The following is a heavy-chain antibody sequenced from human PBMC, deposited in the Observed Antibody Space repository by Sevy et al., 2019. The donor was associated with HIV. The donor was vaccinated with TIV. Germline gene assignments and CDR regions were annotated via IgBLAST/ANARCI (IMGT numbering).Heavy chain of an antibody. J-gene: IGHJ4*02. V-gene: IGHV4-59*01. CDR3: ARVVAPYDFWSGYYSYYFDY. CDR2: IYYSGST. Sequence: GSLRLSCTVSGGSISSYYWSWIRQPPGKGLEWIGYIYYSGSTNYNPSLKSRVTISVDTSKNQFSLKLSSVTAADTAVYYCARVVAPYDFWSGYYSYYFDYWGQGTLVTVSS. D-gene: IGHD3-3*01. CDR1: GGSISSYY.